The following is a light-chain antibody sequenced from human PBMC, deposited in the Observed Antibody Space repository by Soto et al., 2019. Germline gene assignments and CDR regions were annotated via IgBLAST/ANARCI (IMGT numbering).Light chain of an antibody. J-gene: IGKJ4*01. CDR2: DAS. V-gene: IGKV3-20*01. CDR1: QTVRNNY. CDR3: QQYGSSSGLT. Sequence: EFVLTQSPGTLSLSPGERATLSCRASQTVRNNYLAWYQQKPGQAPRLLIYDASNRATGVPARFSGSGSGTDFTLTISRLGPEDFAVYYCQQYGSSSGLTFGGGTKVDIK.